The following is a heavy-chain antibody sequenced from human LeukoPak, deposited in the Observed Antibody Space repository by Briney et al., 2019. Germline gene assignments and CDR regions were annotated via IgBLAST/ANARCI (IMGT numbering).Heavy chain of an antibody. D-gene: IGHD3-22*01. CDR1: GLAFNNYA. CDR2: ISKSGDHT. J-gene: IGHJ4*02. V-gene: IGHV3-23*01. CDR3: AKTVVSSGWNYFDH. Sequence: GSLRLSCAVSGLAFNNYAMSWVRQAPGKGLEWVSAISKSGDHTYYAASAKGRFTIYRDNSKNTLYLQMNSLRAEDTAVYYCAKTVVSSGWNYFDHWGQGTLVTVSS.